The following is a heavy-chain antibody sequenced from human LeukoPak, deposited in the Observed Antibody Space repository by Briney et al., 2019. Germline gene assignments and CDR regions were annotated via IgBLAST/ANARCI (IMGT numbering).Heavy chain of an antibody. V-gene: IGHV3-23*01. J-gene: IGHJ4*02. CDR1: GFTFSSYA. D-gene: IGHD1-7*01. CDR2: ISGSGGST. CDR3: AKDREGTIADYFDY. Sequence: GGSLRLSCAASGFTFSSYAMSWVRQAPGKGLEWVSSISGSGGSTYYADSVKGWFTISRDNSKNTLYLQMNSLRGEDTAVYYCAKDREGTIADYFDYWGQGTLVTVSS.